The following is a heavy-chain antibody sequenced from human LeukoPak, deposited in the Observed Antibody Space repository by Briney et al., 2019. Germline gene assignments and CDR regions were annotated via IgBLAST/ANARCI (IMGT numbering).Heavy chain of an antibody. V-gene: IGHV3-48*01. D-gene: IGHD5-18*01. CDR2: ITSSSSTI. Sequence: GGSLRLSCAASGFTFSDYNMNWVRQAPGKGLEWVSYITSSSSTIYYADSVKGRFTISRDNAKNSLYLQMNSLRAEDTAVYYCARAWSGYTYGYYYWGQGTLVTVSS. CDR1: GFTFSDYN. J-gene: IGHJ4*02. CDR3: ARAWSGYTYGYYY.